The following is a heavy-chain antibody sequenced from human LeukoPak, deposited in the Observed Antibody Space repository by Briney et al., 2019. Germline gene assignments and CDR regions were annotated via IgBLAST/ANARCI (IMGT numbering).Heavy chain of an antibody. Sequence: ASVKVSCNASGYTFTSYDINWVRQAPGPGLEWVDSMMANSVNTCYATKVQGRVSMTMNTYISTAYMELISLRSEDTAVYYCASLRGVGGMDVWGQGTTVTVSS. V-gene: IGHV1-8*01. D-gene: IGHD3-16*01. CDR1: GYTFTSYD. CDR2: MMANSVNT. J-gene: IGHJ6*02. CDR3: ASLRGVGGMDV.